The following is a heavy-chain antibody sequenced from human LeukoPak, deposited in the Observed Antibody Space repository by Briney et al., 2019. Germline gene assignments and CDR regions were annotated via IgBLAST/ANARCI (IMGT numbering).Heavy chain of an antibody. CDR3: VRGNDYGGPHY. CDR2: IDRDGSRI. CDR1: GFTFSSYW. V-gene: IGHV3-74*01. J-gene: IGHJ4*02. D-gene: IGHD4-23*01. Sequence: AGGSLRLSCAVSGFTFSSYWMHWVRQAPGKGLVWVSRIDRDGSRINYADPVKGRFTISRDNGKNTLFLQMNSLRAEDAAVYYCVRGNDYGGPHYWGQGTLVTVSS.